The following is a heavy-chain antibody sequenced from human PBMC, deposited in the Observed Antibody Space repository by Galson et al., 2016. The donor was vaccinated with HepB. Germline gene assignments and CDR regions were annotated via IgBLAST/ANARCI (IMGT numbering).Heavy chain of an antibody. V-gene: IGHV1-8*01. CDR3: AGGSTPVRGHYFDY. D-gene: IGHD3-10*01. J-gene: IGHJ4*02. Sequence: SVKVSCKASGYTFTSYDINWVRRATGQGLEWLGWVNPNSGNTGYAQNFQGRVTMTKNTSISTAYMELISLRSEDAAVYYCAGGSTPVRGHYFDYWGQGTLVTVSS. CDR2: VNPNSGNT. CDR1: GYTFTSYD.